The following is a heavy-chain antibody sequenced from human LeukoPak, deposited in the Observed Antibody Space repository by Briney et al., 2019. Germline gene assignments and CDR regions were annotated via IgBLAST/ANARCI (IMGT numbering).Heavy chain of an antibody. CDR1: GFTFDDYA. V-gene: IGHV3-7*01. D-gene: IGHD3-22*01. CDR2: IKQDGSEK. CDR3: ARGFGGYYDSSGYFDY. J-gene: IGHJ4*02. Sequence: PGGSLRLSCAASGFTFDDYAMHWVRQAPGKGLEWLANIKQDGSEKYYVDSVTGRFTISRDNAKNSLYLQMNSLRAEDTAVYYCARGFGGYYDSSGYFDYWGQGTLVTVSS.